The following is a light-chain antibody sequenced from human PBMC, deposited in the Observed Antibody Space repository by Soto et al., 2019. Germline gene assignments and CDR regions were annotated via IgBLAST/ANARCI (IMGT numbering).Light chain of an antibody. J-gene: IGKJ3*01. CDR2: EVS. V-gene: IGKV2D-29*01. CDR3: NHSILLHHT. Sequence: DIVMTQTPLSLSVTPGQPASISCKSSQSLLHSDGKTYLYWYLQKPGQPPQLLIYEVSNRFSGVPDRFSDSGSQTDVTLKISRVEAEVLGEYNCNHSILLHHTFGPGTKVDIK. CDR1: QSLLHSDGKTY.